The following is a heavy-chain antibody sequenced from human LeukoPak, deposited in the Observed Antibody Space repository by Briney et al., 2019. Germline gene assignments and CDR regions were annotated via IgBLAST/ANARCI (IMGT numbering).Heavy chain of an antibody. CDR2: IYYSGNT. J-gene: IGHJ4*02. CDR3: ARAGGSSDY. Sequence: SETLSLTCSVSGGSISDYYWSWIRQPPGKGLEWIGYIYYSGNTKYSPSLKSRVTISVDTSKNQFSLKLSSVTAADTAIYYCARAGGSSDYWGQGTLVTVSS. D-gene: IGHD2-15*01. CDR1: GGSISDYY. V-gene: IGHV4-59*12.